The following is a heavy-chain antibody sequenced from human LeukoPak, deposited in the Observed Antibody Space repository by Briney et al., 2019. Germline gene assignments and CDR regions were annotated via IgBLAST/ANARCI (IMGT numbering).Heavy chain of an antibody. Sequence: SETLSLTCTVSGGSISSHYWSWIRQPPGKGLEWIGYMYYSGSTNYNPSLKSRVTISLVTSRNQFSLKLSSVNAADSAVYYCARRTGYLNYYYYYYMDVWGNGTTVTVSS. D-gene: IGHD3/OR15-3a*01. V-gene: IGHV4-59*11. CDR2: MYYSGST. CDR1: GGSISSHY. CDR3: ARRTGYLNYYYYYYMDV. J-gene: IGHJ6*03.